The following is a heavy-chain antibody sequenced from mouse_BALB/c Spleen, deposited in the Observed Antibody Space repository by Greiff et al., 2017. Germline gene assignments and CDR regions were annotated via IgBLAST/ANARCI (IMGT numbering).Heavy chain of an antibody. CDR2: ISDGGSYT. V-gene: IGHV5-4*02. Sequence: EVKLMESGGGLVKPGGSLKLSCAASGFTFSDYYMYWVRQTPEKRLEWVATISDGGSYTYYPDSVKGRFTISRDNAKNNLYLQMSSLKSEDTAMYYCARGGPSLDYWGQGTTLTVSS. CDR1: GFTFSDYY. CDR3: ARGGPSLDY. J-gene: IGHJ2*01.